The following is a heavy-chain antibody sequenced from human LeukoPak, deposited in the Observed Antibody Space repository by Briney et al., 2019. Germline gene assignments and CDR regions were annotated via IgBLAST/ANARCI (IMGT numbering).Heavy chain of an antibody. CDR3: AREEYYYDSSGLAPFDP. CDR1: GGFTSSYY. Sequence: PSETLSLTCTVSGGFTSSYYWSWIRQPAGKGLEWIGRIYTSGSTNYNPSLKSRVTMSVDTSKNQFSLKLSSVTAADTAVYYCAREEYYYDSSGLAPFDPWGQGTLVTVSS. V-gene: IGHV4-4*07. CDR2: IYTSGST. D-gene: IGHD3-22*01. J-gene: IGHJ5*02.